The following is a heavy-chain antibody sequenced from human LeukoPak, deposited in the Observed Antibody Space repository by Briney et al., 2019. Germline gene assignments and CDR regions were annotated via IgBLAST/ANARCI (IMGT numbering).Heavy chain of an antibody. CDR3: ARDPYSGSYWADYYYYMDV. CDR2: ITSGSSHI. Sequence: GGSLRLSCAASRFTFSSYAMTWVRQTPGQGLEWVSSITSGSSHIYYADSVKGRFTISRDNAKSSLYLQMNSLRTEDTAVYYCARDPYSGSYWADYYYYMDVWGKGTTVTISS. V-gene: IGHV3-21*01. CDR1: RFTFSSYA. D-gene: IGHD1-26*01. J-gene: IGHJ6*03.